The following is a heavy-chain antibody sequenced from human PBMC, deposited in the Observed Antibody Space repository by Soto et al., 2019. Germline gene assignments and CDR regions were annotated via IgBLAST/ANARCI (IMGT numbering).Heavy chain of an antibody. J-gene: IGHJ4*02. CDR1: GFTFSDHY. Sequence: QVQLVESGGGLVKPGGSLRLSCVASGFTFSDHYMTWIRQAPGKGLECLSYISTSSSYTNYADSVKGRFTISRDNAMNSLYLHMNSLRAEDTAVYYCARLRLTGYFDYWGQGTLVTVSS. CDR3: ARLRLTGYFDY. V-gene: IGHV3-11*05. CDR2: ISTSSSYT.